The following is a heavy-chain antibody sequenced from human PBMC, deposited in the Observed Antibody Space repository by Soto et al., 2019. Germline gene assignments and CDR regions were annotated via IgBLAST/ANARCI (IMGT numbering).Heavy chain of an antibody. Sequence: SEILSLTCTVSGGSISSYYWSWIRQPPGKGLEWIGYIYYSGSTNYNPSLKSRVTISVDTSKNQFSLKLSSVTAADTAVYYCARGVAVAGTRAFDYWGQGTLVTVSS. CDR1: GGSISSYY. CDR3: ARGVAVAGTRAFDY. J-gene: IGHJ4*02. D-gene: IGHD6-19*01. V-gene: IGHV4-59*01. CDR2: IYYSGST.